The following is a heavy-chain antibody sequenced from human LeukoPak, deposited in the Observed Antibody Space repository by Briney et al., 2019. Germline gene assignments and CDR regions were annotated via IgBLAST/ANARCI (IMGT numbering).Heavy chain of an antibody. D-gene: IGHD4-23*01. J-gene: IGHJ3*02. V-gene: IGHV4-38-2*01. CDR2: IYHSGST. CDR3: ATPMTTVVRLTYAFDI. CDR1: GFTFSNAW. Sequence: GSLRLSCAASGFTFSNAWMSWVRQAPGKGLEWIGSIYHSGSTYYNPSLKSRVTISVDTSKNQFSLKLSSVTAADTAVYYCATPMTTVVRLTYAFDIWGQGTMVTVSS.